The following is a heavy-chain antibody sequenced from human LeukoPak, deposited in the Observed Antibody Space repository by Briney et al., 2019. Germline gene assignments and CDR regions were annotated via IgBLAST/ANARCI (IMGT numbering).Heavy chain of an antibody. CDR3: ARGRVTIFGVVLPLDY. CDR2: IYYSGST. Sequence: TSETLSLTCTVSGGSISSSSYYWGWIRQPPGKGLEWIGSIYYSGSTYYNPSLKSRVTISVDTSKNQFSLKLSSVTAADTAMYYCARGRVTIFGVVLPLDYWGQGTLVTVSS. D-gene: IGHD3-3*01. V-gene: IGHV4-39*07. J-gene: IGHJ4*02. CDR1: GGSISSSSYY.